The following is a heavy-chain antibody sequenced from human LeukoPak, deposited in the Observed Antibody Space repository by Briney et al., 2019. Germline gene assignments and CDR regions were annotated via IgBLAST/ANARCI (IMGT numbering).Heavy chain of an antibody. J-gene: IGHJ4*02. Sequence: ASVKVSCKASGYTFTSYGISWGRQAPGQGLEWMGWISAYNGNTNYAQKLQGRVTITTDTSTSTAYMELRSLRSDATAVYYCARDHGELRALDYWGQGTLVTVSS. V-gene: IGHV1-18*01. CDR2: ISAYNGNT. CDR1: GYTFTSYG. D-gene: IGHD1-26*01. CDR3: ARDHGELRALDY.